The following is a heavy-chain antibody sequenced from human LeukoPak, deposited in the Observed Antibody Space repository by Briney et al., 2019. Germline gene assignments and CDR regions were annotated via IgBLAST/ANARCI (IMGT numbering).Heavy chain of an antibody. D-gene: IGHD6-19*01. V-gene: IGHV4-34*01. CDR2: INHSGST. J-gene: IGHJ4*02. Sequence: SETLSLTCAVYGGSFSGYYWSWIRQPPGKGLEWIGEINHSGSTNYNPSLKSRVTMSVDMSKKQFSLKLSSVTAADTAVYYCARGYGYSSGWYFDWGQGTLVTVSS. CDR1: GGSFSGYY. CDR3: ARGYGYSSGWYFD.